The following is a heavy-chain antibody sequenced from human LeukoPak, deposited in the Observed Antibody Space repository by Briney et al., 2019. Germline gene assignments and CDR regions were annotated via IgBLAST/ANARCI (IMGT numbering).Heavy chain of an antibody. J-gene: IGHJ4*02. Sequence: GGSLRLSCAASGFTFSRYSMNWVRQAPGKGLEWVSSISRSSSYIYYADSVKGRFTISRDNAKNSLFLQMNSLRAEDTAVYYCARHTVGWWELLGGFDYWGQGILVTVSS. CDR2: ISRSSSYI. V-gene: IGHV3-21*01. D-gene: IGHD1-26*01. CDR1: GFTFSRYS. CDR3: ARHTVGWWELLGGFDY.